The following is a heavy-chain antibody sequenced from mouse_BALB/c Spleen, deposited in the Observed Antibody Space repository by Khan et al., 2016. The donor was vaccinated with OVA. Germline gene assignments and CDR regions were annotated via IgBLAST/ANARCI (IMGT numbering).Heavy chain of an antibody. Sequence: EVQLVESGPGLVKPSQSLSLTCTVAGYSITSDYAWNWIRQFPGNKLEWMGYISYSGSTGYNPSLKSRISITRDKSKNQFFLQLNSVTTEDTATYYCASELGRYYAMDYWGQGTSVTVSS. CDR3: ASELGRYYAMDY. D-gene: IGHD4-1*01. J-gene: IGHJ4*01. CDR1: GYSITSDYA. CDR2: ISYSGST. V-gene: IGHV3-2*02.